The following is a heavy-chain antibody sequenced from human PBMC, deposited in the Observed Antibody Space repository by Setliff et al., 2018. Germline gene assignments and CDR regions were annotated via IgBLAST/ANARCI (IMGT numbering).Heavy chain of an antibody. CDR1: GFTFTSSA. J-gene: IGHJ4*02. CDR3: ARDRGPDTAMEISDY. D-gene: IGHD5-18*01. CDR2: IVVASGNT. V-gene: IGHV1-58*01. Sequence: SVKVSCKASGFTFTSSAVQWVRQARGQRLEWIGWIVVASGNTNYAQKFQGRVTITADKSTSTAYMELSSLRSEDTAVYYCARDRGPDTAMEISDYWGQGTLVTVSS.